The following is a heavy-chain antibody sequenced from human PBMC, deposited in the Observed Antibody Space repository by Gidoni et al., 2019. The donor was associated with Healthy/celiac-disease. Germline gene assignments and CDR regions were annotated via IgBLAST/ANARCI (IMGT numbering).Heavy chain of an antibody. Sequence: EVQLVESGGGLVKPGGSLRLSCAASGFTFSSYSMNWVRQAPGKGLEWVSSISSSSSYIYYADSVKGRFTISRDNAKNSLYLQMNSLRAEDTAVYYCAREIVRTGVITTRWFDPWGQGTLVTVSS. J-gene: IGHJ5*02. D-gene: IGHD3-22*01. V-gene: IGHV3-21*01. CDR3: AREIVRTGVITTRWFDP. CDR2: ISSSSSYI. CDR1: GFTFSSYS.